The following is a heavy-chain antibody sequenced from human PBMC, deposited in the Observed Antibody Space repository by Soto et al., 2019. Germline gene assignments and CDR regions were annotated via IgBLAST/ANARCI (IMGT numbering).Heavy chain of an antibody. D-gene: IGHD3-10*01. CDR2: VHSGGT. CDR3: ARDHVWLGKVLRPFDS. CDR1: GASISSDY. J-gene: IGHJ4*02. Sequence: QVQLQESGPGLVKPSETLSLSCTVSGASISSDYWSWIRQPAGKGLEWIGRVHSGGTNYNPSLESRVTISLDTSKNPFSLKLSSVTGADTAVYYCARDHVWLGKVLRPFDSWGQGSLVTVSS. V-gene: IGHV4-4*07.